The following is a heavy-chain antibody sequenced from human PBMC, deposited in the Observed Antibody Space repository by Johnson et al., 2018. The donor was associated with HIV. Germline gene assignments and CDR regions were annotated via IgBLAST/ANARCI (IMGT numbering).Heavy chain of an antibody. CDR1: GFTFDYYD. J-gene: IGHJ3*01. CDR2: INWNGGAT. CDR3: VRVGKYCGGDCYSGVDGFDL. V-gene: IGHV3-20*04. D-gene: IGHD2-21*02. Sequence: VQLVESGGGVVQPGGSLRLSCAASGFTFDYYDMTWVRQAPGKGLEWVSGINWNGGATFYADSVKGRFTISRDNAKKSLYLQMNSLRAEDTAFYYCVRVGKYCGGDCYSGVDGFDLWGQGTKVTVSA.